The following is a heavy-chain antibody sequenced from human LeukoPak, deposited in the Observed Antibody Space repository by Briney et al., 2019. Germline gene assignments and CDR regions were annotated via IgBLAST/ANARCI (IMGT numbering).Heavy chain of an antibody. CDR3: ASGNRWSIKYFDY. Sequence: SETLSLTCTVSGGSISSGGYYWSWIRQHPGKGLEWIGYIYYSGSTYYDPSLKSRVTISVDTSKNQFSLKLSSVTAADTAVYYCASGNRWSIKYFDYWGQGTLGTGSP. D-gene: IGHD1/OR15-1a*01. CDR2: IYYSGST. CDR1: GGSISSGGYY. V-gene: IGHV4-31*03. J-gene: IGHJ4*02.